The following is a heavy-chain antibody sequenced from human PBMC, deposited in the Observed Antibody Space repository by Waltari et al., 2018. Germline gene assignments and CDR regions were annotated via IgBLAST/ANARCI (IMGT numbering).Heavy chain of an antibody. D-gene: IGHD6-13*01. CDR1: GFTFISYW. CDR2: INRDGSTT. Sequence: EVQLVESGGDSVQPGGSLRLSCAVSGFTFISYWMHWVRHGPGKGLVWVSRINRDGSTTTYADSVKGRFTISRDNAKNTLYLQMNSLRAEDTAVYYCAREIAVTGQYYFDYWGQGTLVTVSS. V-gene: IGHV3-74*01. CDR3: AREIAVTGQYYFDY. J-gene: IGHJ4*02.